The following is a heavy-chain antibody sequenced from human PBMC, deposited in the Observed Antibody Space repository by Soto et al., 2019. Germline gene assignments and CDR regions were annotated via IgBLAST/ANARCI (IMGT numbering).Heavy chain of an antibody. J-gene: IGHJ5*02. V-gene: IGHV4-59*01. D-gene: IGHD2-2*02. CDR2: IYYSGRT. CDR3: ARGYCSSTSCYIWDNWFDP. Sequence: SETLSLTCTVSGGSISSYYWSWIRQPPGKGLEWIGYIYYSGRTNYNPSLKSRVTISVNTSKNQFSLKLSSVTAADTAVYYCARGYCSSTSCYIWDNWFDPWGQGTLVTVSS. CDR1: GGSISSYY.